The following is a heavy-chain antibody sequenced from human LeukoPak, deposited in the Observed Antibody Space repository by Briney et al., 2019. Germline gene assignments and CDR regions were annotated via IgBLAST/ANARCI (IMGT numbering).Heavy chain of an antibody. CDR1: GFTFSSYW. D-gene: IGHD3-22*01. Sequence: GGSLRLSCAASGFTFSSYWMHWVCQAPGKGLVWVSRISDGGSTTTYADSVKGRFTISRDNAKNTLYLQMNGLRAEDTAVYYCSRSAYYDGSGNYYDYWGQGTLVTVSS. V-gene: IGHV3-74*01. J-gene: IGHJ4*02. CDR3: SRSAYYDGSGNYYDY. CDR2: ISDGGSTT.